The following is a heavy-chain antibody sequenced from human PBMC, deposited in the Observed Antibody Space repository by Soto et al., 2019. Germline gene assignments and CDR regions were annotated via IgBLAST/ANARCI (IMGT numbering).Heavy chain of an antibody. J-gene: IGHJ4*02. CDR1: GGSFSGYY. CDR2: INHSGST. Sequence: SETLSLTCAVYGGSFSGYYWSWIRQPPGKGLEWIGEINHSGSTNYNPSLKSRVTISVDTSKNQFSRKLSSVTAADTAVYYCARARPVLRFLEWSPGYYFDYWGQGTLVTVSS. V-gene: IGHV4-34*01. CDR3: ARARPVLRFLEWSPGYYFDY. D-gene: IGHD3-3*01.